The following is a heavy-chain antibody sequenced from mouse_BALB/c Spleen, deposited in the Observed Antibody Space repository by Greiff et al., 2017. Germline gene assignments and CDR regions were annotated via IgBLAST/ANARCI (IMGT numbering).Heavy chain of an antibody. CDR3: NRGTTATRWYFDV. J-gene: IGHJ1*01. Sequence: VQLQQSGAELVRSGASVKLSCTASGFNIKDYYMHWVKQRPEQGLEWIGWIDPENGDTEYAPKFQGKATMTADTSSNTAYLQLSSLTSEDTAVYYSNRGTTATRWYFDVWGAGTTVTVSS. V-gene: IGHV14-4*02. CDR2: IDPENGDT. D-gene: IGHD1-2*01. CDR1: GFNIKDYY.